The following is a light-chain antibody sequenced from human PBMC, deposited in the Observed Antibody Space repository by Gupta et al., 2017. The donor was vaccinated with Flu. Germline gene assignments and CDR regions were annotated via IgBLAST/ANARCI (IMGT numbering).Light chain of an antibody. CDR1: SSNIGSNT. J-gene: IGLJ1*01. CDR2: GNN. Sequence: VTISCSGSSSNIGSNTVNWYQQVPGMAPNLLSFGNNQRPSGVPDRFSGSKSGTSASLAINGLQSEDEADYYGAAWDDSLNGHDVFGTGTKVTVL. CDR3: AAWDDSLNGHDV. V-gene: IGLV1-44*01.